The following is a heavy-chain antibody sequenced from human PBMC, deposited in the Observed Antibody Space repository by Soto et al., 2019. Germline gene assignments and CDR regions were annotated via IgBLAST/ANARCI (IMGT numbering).Heavy chain of an antibody. D-gene: IGHD1-20*01. J-gene: IGHJ6*02. CDR3: ARDHITGARRGYYYGMDV. CDR2: IYHSGST. V-gene: IGHV4-30-2*01. CDR1: GGSISSGGYS. Sequence: QLQLQESGSGLVKPSQTLSLTCAVSGGSISSGGYSWSWIRQPPGKGLEWIGYIYHSGSTYYNPSLKSRVPISVDRSKNQFSLKLSSVTAADTAVYYCARDHITGARRGYYYGMDVWGQGTTVTVSS.